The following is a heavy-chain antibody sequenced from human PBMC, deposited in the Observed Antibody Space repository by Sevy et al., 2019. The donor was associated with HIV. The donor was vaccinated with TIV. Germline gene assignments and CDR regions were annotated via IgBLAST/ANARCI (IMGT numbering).Heavy chain of an antibody. CDR2: ISSSSSYI. V-gene: IGHV3-21*01. CDR1: GFTFSSYS. CDR3: ARDRLSIMWNWWCMLPFSYSSSYYYYYGMDV. Sequence: GGSLRLSCAASGFTFSSYSMNWVRQAPGKGLEWVSSISSSSSYIYYADSVKGRFTISRDNAKNSLYLQMNSLGAEDTAVYYCARDRLSIMWNWWCMLPFSYSSSYYYYYGMDVWGQGTTVTVSS. J-gene: IGHJ6*02. D-gene: IGHD2-8*02.